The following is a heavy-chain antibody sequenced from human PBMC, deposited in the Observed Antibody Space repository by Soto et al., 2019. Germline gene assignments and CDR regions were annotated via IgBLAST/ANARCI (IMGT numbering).Heavy chain of an antibody. Sequence: QVQLVQSGAEVKKPGSSVKVSCKASGGTFSSYAISWVRQAPGQGLAWMGGIIPIFGTANYAQKFQVRVTITAAESTSTAYMELSSLRSEDTAVYYCASVRDGYNDIFDYWGQGSLVTVSS. D-gene: IGHD5-12*01. J-gene: IGHJ4*02. CDR3: ASVRDGYNDIFDY. CDR1: GGTFSSYA. CDR2: IIPIFGTA. V-gene: IGHV1-69*12.